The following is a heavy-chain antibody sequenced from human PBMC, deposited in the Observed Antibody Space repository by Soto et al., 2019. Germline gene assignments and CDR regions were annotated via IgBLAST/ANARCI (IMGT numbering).Heavy chain of an antibody. Sequence: EVQLLESGGGLVQPGGSLRLSCAASGFTFSSYAMSWVRQAPGKGLEWVSAISGSGGSTYYADSVKGRFTITSDNSKNTLYLQMNGLRADDTAVYNCAKHGGMVRGDSKWFAYYYMDVWGRGTTVTVS. J-gene: IGHJ6*03. D-gene: IGHD3-10*01. CDR1: GFTFSSYA. CDR2: ISGSGGST. V-gene: IGHV3-23*01. CDR3: AKHGGMVRGDSKWFAYYYMDV.